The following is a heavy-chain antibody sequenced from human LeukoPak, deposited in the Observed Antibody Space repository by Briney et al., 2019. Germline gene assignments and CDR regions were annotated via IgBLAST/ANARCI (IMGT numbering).Heavy chain of an antibody. V-gene: IGHV4-34*01. CDR2: INHSGST. CDR3: ARGVHVALNWFDP. CDR1: GGSFSGYY. J-gene: IGHJ5*02. D-gene: IGHD5-12*01. Sequence: SETLSLTCVVYGGSFSGYYWSWIRQPPGKGLEWIGEINHSGSTNYNPSLKSRVTISVDTSKNQFSLKLSSVTAADTAVYYCARGVHVALNWFDPWGQGTLVTVSS.